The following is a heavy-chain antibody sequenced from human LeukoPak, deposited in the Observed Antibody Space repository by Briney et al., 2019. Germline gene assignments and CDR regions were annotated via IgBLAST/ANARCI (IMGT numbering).Heavy chain of an antibody. J-gene: IGHJ4*02. V-gene: IGHV4-4*02. CDR2: IYHSGST. D-gene: IGHD2-15*01. CDR3: ARDVAPRRGHFDY. Sequence: SETLSLTCAVSGGSISSSNWCSWVRQPPGKGLEWIGEIYHSGSTNYNPSLKSRVTISVDKSKNQFSLKLSSVTAADTAVYYCARDVAPRRGHFDYWGQGTLVTVSS. CDR1: GGSISSSNW.